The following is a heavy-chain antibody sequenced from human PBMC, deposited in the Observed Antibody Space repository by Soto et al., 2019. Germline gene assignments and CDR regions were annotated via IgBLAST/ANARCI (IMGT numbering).Heavy chain of an antibody. CDR1: GFTFSSYS. V-gene: IGHV3-21*01. CDR2: ISSSSSYI. CDR3: ARSHDFPHCYGMDV. Sequence: GGSLRLSCAASGFTFSSYSMNWVRQAPGKGLEWVSSISSSSSYIYYADSVKGRFTISRDNAKNSLYLQMNSLRAEDTAVYYCARSHDFPHCYGMDVWGQGTTVTVSS. J-gene: IGHJ6*02. D-gene: IGHD3-16*01.